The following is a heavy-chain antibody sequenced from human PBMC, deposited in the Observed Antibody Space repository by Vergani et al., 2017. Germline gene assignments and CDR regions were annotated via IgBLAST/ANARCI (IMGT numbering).Heavy chain of an antibody. V-gene: IGHV3-64*01. Sequence: EVQLVESGGGLVQPGGSLRLSCAASGFTFSSYAMHWVRQAPGKGLEYVSAISSNGGSTYYANSVKGRFTISRDNSKNTLYLQMGSLRAEDMAVYYCAGETLAMVRGVITSAYFDYWGQGTLVTVSS. CDR2: ISSNGGST. CDR1: GFTFSSYA. J-gene: IGHJ4*02. D-gene: IGHD3-10*01. CDR3: AGETLAMVRGVITSAYFDY.